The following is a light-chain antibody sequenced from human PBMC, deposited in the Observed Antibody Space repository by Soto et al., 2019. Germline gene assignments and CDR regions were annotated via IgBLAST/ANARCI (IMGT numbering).Light chain of an antibody. V-gene: IGKV1-5*03. J-gene: IGKJ5*01. Sequence: DIQMTQSPSTLSASVGDRVTITCRASLSILNRLAWYQQKPGKAPKLLIYKASSLESGVPSRFSGSGSGTEFTLSISSLQPDDFATYYCQQYNSYPVTFGQGTRLEIK. CDR3: QQYNSYPVT. CDR1: LSILNR. CDR2: KAS.